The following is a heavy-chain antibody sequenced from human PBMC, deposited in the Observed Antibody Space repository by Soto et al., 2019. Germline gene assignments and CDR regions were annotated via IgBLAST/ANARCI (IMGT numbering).Heavy chain of an antibody. CDR3: AREEVTMVRGVYYYYGMDV. Sequence: SETLSLTCTVSGGSVSSGSYYWSWIRQPPGKGLEWIGYIYYSGSTNYNPSLKSRVTISVDTSKNQFSLKLSSVTAADTAVYYCAREEVTMVRGVYYYYGMDVWGQGTTVTVSS. CDR2: IYYSGST. V-gene: IGHV4-61*01. D-gene: IGHD3-10*01. CDR1: GGSVSSGSYY. J-gene: IGHJ6*02.